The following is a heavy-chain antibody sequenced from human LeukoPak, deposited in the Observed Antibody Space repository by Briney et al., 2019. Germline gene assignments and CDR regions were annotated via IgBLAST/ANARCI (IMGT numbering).Heavy chain of an antibody. Sequence: ASVKVSCKASGYTFTGYYMHWVRQAPGQGLEWMGWINPNSGGTNYAQKFQGRVTMTRDTSISTAYMELSRLRSDDTAVYYCARDPPGPMVRGLINWFDPWGQGTLVTVSS. D-gene: IGHD3-10*01. CDR1: GYTFTGYY. J-gene: IGHJ5*02. CDR2: INPNSGGT. CDR3: ARDPPGPMVRGLINWFDP. V-gene: IGHV1-2*02.